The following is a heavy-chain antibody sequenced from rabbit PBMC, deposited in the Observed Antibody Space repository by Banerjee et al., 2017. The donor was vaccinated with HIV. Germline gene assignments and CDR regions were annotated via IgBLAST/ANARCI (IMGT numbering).Heavy chain of an antibody. CDR2: IYAGSRGST. CDR3: ARDAGSSGYHFNL. CDR1: GFTISSSYV. J-gene: IGHJ4*01. D-gene: IGHD1-1*01. Sequence: QEQLEGSGGGLVQPEGSLTLTCTASGFTISSSYVMCWVRQAPGKGLEWIACIYAGSRGSTIYASWAKGRFTISKTSSTTMTLQMTSLTVADTATYFCARDAGSSGYHFNLWGPGTLVTVS. V-gene: IGHV1S45*01.